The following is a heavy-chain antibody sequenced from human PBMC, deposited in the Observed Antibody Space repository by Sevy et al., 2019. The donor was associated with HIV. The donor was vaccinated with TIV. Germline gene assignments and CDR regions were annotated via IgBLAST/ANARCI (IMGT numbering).Heavy chain of an antibody. V-gene: IGHV3-9*01. CDR1: GFTFAHHD. CDR3: AREGLAPYVYGAGV. J-gene: IGHJ6*02. D-gene: IGHD3-10*02. Sequence: GGSLRLSCAASGFTFAHHDMYWVRQAPGKGLEWVSGINWNSVSIGYADSVKGRFTISRDNAKNSLYLHLSSLRADDTALYYCAREGLAPYVYGAGVWGQGTTVTVSS. CDR2: INWNSVSI.